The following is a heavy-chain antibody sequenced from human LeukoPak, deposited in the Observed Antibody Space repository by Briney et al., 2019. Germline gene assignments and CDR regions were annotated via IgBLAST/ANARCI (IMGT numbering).Heavy chain of an antibody. CDR2: INPNSGGT. CDR1: GYTFTSYG. Sequence: ASVKVSCKASGYTFTSYGINWVRQAPGQGLEWMGWINPNSGGTNYAQKFQGRVTMTRDTSISTAYMELSSLRSEDTAVYYCATAASYYDSSGYYLPGYYFDYWGQGTLVTVSS. J-gene: IGHJ4*02. D-gene: IGHD3-22*01. V-gene: IGHV1-2*02. CDR3: ATAASYYDSSGYYLPGYYFDY.